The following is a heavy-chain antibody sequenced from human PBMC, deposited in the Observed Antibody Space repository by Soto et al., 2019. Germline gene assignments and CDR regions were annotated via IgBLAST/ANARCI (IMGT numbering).Heavy chain of an antibody. CDR2: MSHSGGT. Sequence: LSLTCAVYGGFVSSGSYYWSWIRQPPGKGLEWIGEMSHSGGTHFNPSLKSRVTISVDTSKNQFSLKMSSVTAADTALYYCARVERGTATTVVDAFDIWGPGTTVTVSS. CDR1: GGFVSSGSYY. D-gene: IGHD1-1*01. CDR3: ARVERGTATTVVDAFDI. J-gene: IGHJ3*02. V-gene: IGHV4-61*01.